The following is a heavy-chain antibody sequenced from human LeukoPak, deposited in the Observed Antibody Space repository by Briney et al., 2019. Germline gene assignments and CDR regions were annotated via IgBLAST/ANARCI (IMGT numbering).Heavy chain of an antibody. CDR2: ISSTSSYI. J-gene: IGHJ4*02. Sequence: GGSLRLSCAASGFTFSSYAMSWVRQAPGKGLEWVSTISSTSSYIYYGDSVKGRFTISRDNARNSLFLQMSSLRAEDTALYYCARDQAGGASSDYWGQGTLVTVSS. CDR1: GFTFSSYA. D-gene: IGHD1-26*01. CDR3: ARDQAGGASSDY. V-gene: IGHV3-21*01.